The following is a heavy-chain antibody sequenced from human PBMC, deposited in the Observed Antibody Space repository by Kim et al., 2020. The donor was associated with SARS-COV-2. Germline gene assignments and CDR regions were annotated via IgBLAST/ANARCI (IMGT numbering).Heavy chain of an antibody. D-gene: IGHD3-9*01. CDR3: ARAYSYYDILTGTARTQYYYGMDV. Sequence: GGSLRLSCAASGFTFSSYSMNWVRQAPGKGLEWVSSISSSISYIYYAASVKGRFTFPRDNAKNSLYLQMNSLRAEDTAVYYCARAYSYYDILTGTARTQYYYGMDVWGQGTTVTVSS. J-gene: IGHJ6*02. V-gene: IGHV3-21*01. CDR2: ISSSISYI. CDR1: GFTFSSYS.